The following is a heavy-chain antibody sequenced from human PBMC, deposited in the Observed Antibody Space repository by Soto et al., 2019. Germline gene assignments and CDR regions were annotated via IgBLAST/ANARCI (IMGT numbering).Heavy chain of an antibody. CDR2: ISGSGGTT. D-gene: IGHD3-10*01. Sequence: PGGSLRLSCAASGFSFSNYGMTWVRQAPGKGLEWVSAISGSGGTTYYTDSVKGRFTISRDNSKNTLYLQMNSLRAEDTAVYYCAKDHYYGSGSYYRNAFDIWGQGTMVTLSS. J-gene: IGHJ3*02. V-gene: IGHV3-23*01. CDR3: AKDHYYGSGSYYRNAFDI. CDR1: GFSFSNYG.